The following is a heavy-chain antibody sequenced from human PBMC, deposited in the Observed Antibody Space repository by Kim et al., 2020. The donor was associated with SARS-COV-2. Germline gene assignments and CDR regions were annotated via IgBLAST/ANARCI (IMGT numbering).Heavy chain of an antibody. CDR2: TYYRSKWYN. V-gene: IGHV6-1*01. J-gene: IGHJ6*02. D-gene: IGHD3-22*01. CDR3: ASGPHYYDSSGSGYGMDV. CDR1: GDSVSSNSAA. Sequence: SQTLSLTCAISGDSVSSNSAAWNWIRQSPSRGLEWLGRTYYRSKWYNDYAVSVKSRITINPDTSKNQFSLQLNSVTPEDTAVYYCASGPHYYDSSGSGYGMDVWGQGTTVTVSS.